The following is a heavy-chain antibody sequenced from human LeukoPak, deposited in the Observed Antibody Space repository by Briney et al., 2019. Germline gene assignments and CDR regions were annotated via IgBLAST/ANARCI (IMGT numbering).Heavy chain of an antibody. J-gene: IGHJ4*02. CDR1: GFTFSSYW. Sequence: QPGGSLRLSCAASGFTFSSYWMSWVRQAPGKGLEWVANIKQDGSEKYYVDSVKGRFTISRDNAKNSLYLQMNSLRAEDTAVYYCARAQGFGIWYYFDYWGQGTLVTVSS. V-gene: IGHV3-7*01. CDR2: IKQDGSEK. CDR3: ARAQGFGIWYYFDY. D-gene: IGHD6-13*01.